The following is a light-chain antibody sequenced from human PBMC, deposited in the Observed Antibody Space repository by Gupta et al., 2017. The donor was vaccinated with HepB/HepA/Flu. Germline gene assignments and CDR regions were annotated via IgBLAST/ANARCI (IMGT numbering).Light chain of an antibody. Sequence: QSALTQPASVSGSPGQSITISCIGTSSDVGGYKYVSWYQQLPGKAPKLLLYDVSSRPSGVSNRFSGSKSANTASLTISGLQPEDEADYVCSSYTDITTSVIFGGGTRLTV. V-gene: IGLV2-14*03. J-gene: IGLJ2*01. CDR2: DVS. CDR1: SSDVGGYKY. CDR3: SSYTDITTSVI.